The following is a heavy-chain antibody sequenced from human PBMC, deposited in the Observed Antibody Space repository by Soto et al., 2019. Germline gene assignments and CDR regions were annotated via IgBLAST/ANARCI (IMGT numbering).Heavy chain of an antibody. CDR1: GGSISSGDYY. CDR2: IYHNGSS. D-gene: IGHD3-3*01. Sequence: QVQLQESGPGLVKPSQTLSLSCTVSGGSISSGDYYWSWIRQPPGKGLEWIGYIYHNGSSNYNPSLKSRVTISLDTSRSQFSLKLTSVTAADTAVYFCARDITNYWSWIDSWGQGTLVTVSS. J-gene: IGHJ5*01. V-gene: IGHV4-30-4*01. CDR3: ARDITNYWSWIDS.